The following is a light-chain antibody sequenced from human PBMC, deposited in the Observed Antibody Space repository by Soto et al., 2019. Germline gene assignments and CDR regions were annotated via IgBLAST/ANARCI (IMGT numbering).Light chain of an antibody. CDR1: QSVSSY. V-gene: IGKV3-11*01. CDR3: QQRSNWPRT. Sequence: EIVLTQSPATLSFSPGERATLSCRASQSVSSYLAWYQQKPGQAPRLLIYDASNRATGIPARFSGSGSGTDFTLTISSLEPEDFAVYYCQQRSNWPRTFGQATKVDIK. J-gene: IGKJ1*01. CDR2: DAS.